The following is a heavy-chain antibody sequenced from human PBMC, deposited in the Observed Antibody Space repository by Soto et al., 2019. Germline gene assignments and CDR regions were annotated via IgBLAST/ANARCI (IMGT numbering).Heavy chain of an antibody. V-gene: IGHV4-34*01. CDR3: ARGRERAWNGVVVEVAARAPCDY. CDR2: INHSGST. D-gene: IGHD2-15*01. CDR1: AGSFSDYY. Sequence: SVTRALTGTVYAGSFSDYYRSWIRPPTRKGLEWIGEINHSGSTNYNPSLKSRVTISVDTSKNQFSLKLSSVTAADTAVYYCARGRERAWNGVVVEVAARAPCDYWGQGTRVTVSA. J-gene: IGHJ4*02.